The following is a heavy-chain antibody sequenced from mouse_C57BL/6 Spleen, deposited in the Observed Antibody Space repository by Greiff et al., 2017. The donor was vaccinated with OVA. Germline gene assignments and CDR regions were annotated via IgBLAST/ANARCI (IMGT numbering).Heavy chain of an antibody. CDR1: GYTFTDYY. D-gene: IGHD1-1*01. CDR2: INPNNGGT. J-gene: IGHJ3*01. V-gene: IGHV1-26*01. Sequence: EVQLQQSGPELVKPGASVKISCKASGYTFTDYYMNWVKQSHGKSLEWIGDINPNNGGTSYNQKFKGKATLTVDKSSSTAYMELRSRTSEDSAVYYCARHYYGSSRFAYWGQGTLVTVSA. CDR3: ARHYYGSSRFAY.